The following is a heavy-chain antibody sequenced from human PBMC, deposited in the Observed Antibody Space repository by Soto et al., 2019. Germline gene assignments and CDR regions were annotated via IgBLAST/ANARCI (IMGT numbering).Heavy chain of an antibody. D-gene: IGHD5-12*01. Sequence: GASVKVSCKASGYTFTSYGISWVRQATGQGLEWMGWMNPNSGDTGYVEKFQGRVTMTRNTSISTAYMELSSLRSEDTAVYYCARGLEMATIGYYYYGMDVWGQGTTVTVSS. J-gene: IGHJ6*02. V-gene: IGHV1-8*02. CDR1: GYTFTSYG. CDR3: ARGLEMATIGYYYYGMDV. CDR2: MNPNSGDT.